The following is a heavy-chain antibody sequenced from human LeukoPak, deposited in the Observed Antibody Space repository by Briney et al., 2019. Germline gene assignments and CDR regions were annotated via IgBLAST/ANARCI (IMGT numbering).Heavy chain of an antibody. D-gene: IGHD1-1*01. CDR2: INHSGST. CDR3: ARDDNWNDNWFDP. CDR1: GGSFSGYY. J-gene: IGHJ5*02. Sequence: SETLSLTCAVYGGSFSGYYWSWIRQPPGKGLEWIGEINHSGSTNYNPSLKSRVTISVDTSKNQFSLQLNSVTPEDTAVYYCARDDNWNDNWFDPWGQGTLVTVSS. V-gene: IGHV4-34*01.